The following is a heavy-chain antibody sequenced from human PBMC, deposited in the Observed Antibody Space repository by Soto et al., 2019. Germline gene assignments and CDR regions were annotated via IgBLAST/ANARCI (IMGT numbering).Heavy chain of an antibody. CDR2: INPSGGST. CDR3: ARDAPIDDYGDDPRYFDL. V-gene: IGHV1-46*03. CDR1: GYTFTSYY. Sequence: ASVKVSCTASGYTFTSYYMHWVRQAPGQGLEWMGIINPSGGSTSYAQKFQGRVTMTRDTSTSTVYMELSSLRSEDTAVYYCARDAPIDDYGDDPRYFDLWGRGTLVTVSS. J-gene: IGHJ2*01. D-gene: IGHD4-17*01.